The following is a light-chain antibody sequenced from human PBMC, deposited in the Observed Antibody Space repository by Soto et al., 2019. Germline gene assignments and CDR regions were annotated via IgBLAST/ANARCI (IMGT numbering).Light chain of an antibody. CDR3: SSYTSSSTPYV. CDR1: SSDVGGYNY. Sequence: QSALTQPASVSGSPGQSITISCTGTSSDVGGYNYVSWYQQHPGKAPKVMIYEVSNRPSGVSNRFSGSKSGNTASLTISGLQAEGEADYYCSSYTSSSTPYVFGTGTKVTVL. J-gene: IGLJ1*01. CDR2: EVS. V-gene: IGLV2-14*01.